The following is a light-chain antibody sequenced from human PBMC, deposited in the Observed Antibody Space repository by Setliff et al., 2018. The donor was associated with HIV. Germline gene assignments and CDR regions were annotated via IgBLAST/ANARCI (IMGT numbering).Light chain of an antibody. Sequence: QSVLTQPASVSGSPGQSITISCTGTSSDVGGHNLVSWYQHHPGKAPKLMISEVSKRPSGVSNRFSGSRSGNTASLTISGLQAEDEADYYCCSYAGTITFYVFGTGTKVTVL. V-gene: IGLV2-23*02. CDR1: SSDVGGHNL. CDR3: CSYAGTITFYV. CDR2: EVS. J-gene: IGLJ1*01.